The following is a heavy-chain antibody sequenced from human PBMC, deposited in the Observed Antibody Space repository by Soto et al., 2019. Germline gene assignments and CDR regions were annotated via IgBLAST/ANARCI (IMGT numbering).Heavy chain of an antibody. CDR2: IKQDGSDK. CDR1: GFTCSSYW. D-gene: IGHD6-13*01. CDR3: AAIADQYTCEY. V-gene: IGHV3-7*03. Sequence: EVQLLQSGGGLVQAGGSLRLSCAASGFTCSSYWMSWVRQVPGKGLEWVANIKQDGSDKYYMDSVKGGITISRDNAKDSLYVQTNSMRVVDTAVYYGAAIADQYTCEYWGRGTLVAVAS. J-gene: IGHJ1*01.